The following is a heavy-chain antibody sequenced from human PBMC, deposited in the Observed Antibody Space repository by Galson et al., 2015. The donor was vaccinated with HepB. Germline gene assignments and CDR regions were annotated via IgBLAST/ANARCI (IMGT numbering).Heavy chain of an antibody. D-gene: IGHD6-19*01. J-gene: IGHJ4*02. V-gene: IGHV3-23*01. CDR2: ITPSSDNT. CDR3: AKVFPDNTDGWYRQARYYFDS. CDR1: GFTFCYYA. Sequence: SLRLSCAASGFTFCYYAMNWVRQAPGKGLEWVSVITPSSDNTYSADSVKGRFTISRDNSRNTLFLRMNSLRAVDTAIYFCAKVFPDNTDGWYRQARYYFDSWGQGTRVTVSS.